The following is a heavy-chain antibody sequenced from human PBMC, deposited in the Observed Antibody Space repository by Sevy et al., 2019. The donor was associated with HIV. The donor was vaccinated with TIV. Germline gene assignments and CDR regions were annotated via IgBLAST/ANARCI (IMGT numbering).Heavy chain of an antibody. D-gene: IGHD2-8*01. V-gene: IGHV3-33*01. CDR2: IWYDGSNK. CDR3: ARDWGDCTNGVCYYYYGMDV. J-gene: IGHJ6*02. Sequence: GSLRLSCAASGFTFSSYGMQWVRQAPGKGLEWVAVIWYDGSNKYYADSVKGRFTISRDNSKNTLYLQMNSLRAEDTAVYYCARDWGDCTNGVCYYYYGMDVWGQGTTVTVSS. CDR1: GFTFSSYG.